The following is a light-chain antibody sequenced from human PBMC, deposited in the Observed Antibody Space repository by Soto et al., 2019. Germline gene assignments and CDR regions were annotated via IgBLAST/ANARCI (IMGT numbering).Light chain of an antibody. Sequence: EIVMTQSPGTLSVSPGERATLSCRASQSVGGNLAWYQQKPGQAPRLLLYGPSTRATGIPARFSGSGSGTKFTLTISSLQAEDFAVYYCQQYNNWPRTFGQGTKVEVK. CDR3: QQYNNWPRT. J-gene: IGKJ1*01. V-gene: IGKV3-15*01. CDR2: GPS. CDR1: QSVGGN.